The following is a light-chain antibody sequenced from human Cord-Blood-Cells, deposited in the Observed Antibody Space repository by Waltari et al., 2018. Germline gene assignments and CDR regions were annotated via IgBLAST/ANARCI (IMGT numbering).Light chain of an antibody. CDR2: AAS. V-gene: IGKV1-39*01. J-gene: IGKJ1*01. Sequence: IHMTQSPSSLSASVPVRVTITCRASQIISSYLNWYQQKPGKAPKLLIYAASSLQSGVPSRCSGSGSGTDFTLTSSRLQHEDFATYYCQQSYSTPRTFGQGTKVEIK. CDR1: QIISSY. CDR3: QQSYSTPRT.